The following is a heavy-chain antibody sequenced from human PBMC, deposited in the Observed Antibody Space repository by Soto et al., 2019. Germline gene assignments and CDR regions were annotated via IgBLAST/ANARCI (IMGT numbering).Heavy chain of an antibody. CDR1: GFTFSSFA. CDR2: IGDSGGST. D-gene: IGHD1-1*01. J-gene: IGHJ3*02. Sequence: GGPLRLSCAASGFTFSSFAMSWVRQDPGRGLEWVSAIGDSGGSTYYAESVKGRFTISRDNSKNMLYLQMNSLRAEDTAVYYCAKHRNAGYDAFDIWGQGTMVTVSS. V-gene: IGHV3-23*01. CDR3: AKHRNAGYDAFDI.